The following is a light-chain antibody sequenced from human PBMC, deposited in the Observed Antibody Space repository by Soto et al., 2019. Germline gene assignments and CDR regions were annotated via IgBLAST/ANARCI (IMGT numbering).Light chain of an antibody. CDR1: HHIDSG. V-gene: IGKV1-5*03. Sequence: IQMTQSPSTLSSSVGDRVTITSRSSHHIDSGLAWYQQKPGKAPKVLIYKASILESGVPSRFSGSGSGTEFTLTISSLQPDDSATYYCQQHSNYPLFFGGGTKVEIK. J-gene: IGKJ4*01. CDR3: QQHSNYPLF. CDR2: KAS.